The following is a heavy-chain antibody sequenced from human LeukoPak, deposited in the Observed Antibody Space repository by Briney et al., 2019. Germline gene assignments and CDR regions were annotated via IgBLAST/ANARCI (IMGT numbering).Heavy chain of an antibody. Sequence: PSETLSLTCTVSGGSISSYYWSWIRQPPGKGLEWIGYIYYSGSTNYNPSLKSRVAISVDTSKNQFSLKLSSVTAADTAVYYCARPPRYYDFWSGEYAFDIWGQGTMVTVSS. D-gene: IGHD3-3*01. CDR3: ARPPRYYDFWSGEYAFDI. CDR2: IYYSGST. V-gene: IGHV4-59*01. CDR1: GGSISSYY. J-gene: IGHJ3*02.